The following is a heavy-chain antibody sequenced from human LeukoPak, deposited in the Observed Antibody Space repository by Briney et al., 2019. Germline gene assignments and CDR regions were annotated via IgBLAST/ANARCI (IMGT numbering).Heavy chain of an antibody. V-gene: IGHV3-74*01. Sequence: GGSLRLSCAASGFTFSKYWMLWVRQAPGKGLESVSRINTDGTVTTYADSVKGRFTVSRDNADNTMFLQMNSVGDEDTGVYYCATKQWLAPPPDSWGQGTPVTVSS. CDR1: GFTFSKYW. CDR2: INTDGTVT. CDR3: ATKQWLAPPPDS. D-gene: IGHD6-19*01. J-gene: IGHJ4*02.